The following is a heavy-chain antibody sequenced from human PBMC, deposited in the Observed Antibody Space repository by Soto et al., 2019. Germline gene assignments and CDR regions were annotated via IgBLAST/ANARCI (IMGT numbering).Heavy chain of an antibody. CDR2: ISAYNGNT. CDR1: GYTFTSYG. D-gene: IGHD3-3*01. J-gene: IGHJ6*02. V-gene: IGHV1-18*01. Sequence: ASVKVSCKASGYTFTSYGISWVRQAPGQGLEGMGWISAYNGNTNYAQKLQGRVTMTTDTSTSTAYMELRSLRSDDTAVYYCAREERRVCWSGYYSGGMDVWGQGTTVTVSS. CDR3: AREERRVCWSGYYSGGMDV.